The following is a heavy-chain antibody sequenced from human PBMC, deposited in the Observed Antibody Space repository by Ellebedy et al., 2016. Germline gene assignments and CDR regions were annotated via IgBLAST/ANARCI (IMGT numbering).Heavy chain of an antibody. D-gene: IGHD3-10*01. CDR3: AKGLSYPSMVRGVIPPPWY. CDR2: ITGSGGST. CDR1: GFTFSSYA. Sequence: GESLKISCAASGFTFSSYAMSWVRQAPGKGLEWVSAITGSGGSTYYADSVKGRFTISRDNSKNTLYLQMNSLRVEDTAVYYCAKGLSYPSMVRGVIPPPWYWGQGTLVTVSS. J-gene: IGHJ4*02. V-gene: IGHV3-23*01.